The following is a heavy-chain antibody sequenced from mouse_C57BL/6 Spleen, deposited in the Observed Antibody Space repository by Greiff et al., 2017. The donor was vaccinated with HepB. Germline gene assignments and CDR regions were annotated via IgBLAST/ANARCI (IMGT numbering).Heavy chain of an antibody. V-gene: IGHV5-9-1*02. CDR3: SITTVVAQAMDY. CDR2: ISSGGDYI. J-gene: IGHJ4*01. D-gene: IGHD1-1*01. CDR1: GFTFSSYA. Sequence: EVQGVESGEGLVKPGGSLKLSCAASGFTFSSYAMSWVRQTPEKRLEWVAYISSGGDYIYYADTVKGRFTISRDNARNTLYLQMSSLKSEDTAMYYCSITTVVAQAMDYWGQGTSVTVSS.